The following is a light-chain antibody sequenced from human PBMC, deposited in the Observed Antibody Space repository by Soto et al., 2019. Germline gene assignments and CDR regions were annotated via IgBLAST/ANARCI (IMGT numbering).Light chain of an antibody. V-gene: IGKV1-13*02. CDR1: QDIRGA. CDR3: QQLNSYPVT. Sequence: AIQVTQSPSSLSASVGDRVTITCLASQDIRGALAWYQQKPGKPPKLLIYDVSTFENGVPSRFSGDSSGTQFTLTISGLQPEDFGTYYCQQLNSYPVTFGHGTRLDIK. CDR2: DVS. J-gene: IGKJ5*01.